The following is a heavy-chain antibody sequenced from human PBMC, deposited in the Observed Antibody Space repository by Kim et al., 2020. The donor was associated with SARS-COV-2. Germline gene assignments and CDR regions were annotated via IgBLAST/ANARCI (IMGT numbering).Heavy chain of an antibody. V-gene: IGHV1-8*01. CDR1: GYTFTSYD. Sequence: ASVKVSCKASGYTFTSYDINWVRQATGQGLEWMGWMNPNSGNTGYAQKFQGRVTMTRNTSISTAYMELSSLRSEDTAVYYCARGSDIYDYIWGSYRLGGNFDYWGQRTLGTVSS. CDR3: ARGSDIYDYIWGSYRLGGNFDY. CDR2: MNPNSGNT. D-gene: IGHD3-16*02. J-gene: IGHJ4*02.